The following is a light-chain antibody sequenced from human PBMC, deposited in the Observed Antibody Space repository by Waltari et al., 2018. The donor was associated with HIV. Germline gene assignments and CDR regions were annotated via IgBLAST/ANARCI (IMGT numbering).Light chain of an antibody. CDR3: QHYNTSSPWT. CDR2: KAS. Sequence: DIPMTQSPSTLSTSVVDRLTITCRASQSIDTWLAWYQQKSGKAPKLLVYKASSLESGVPSRFSGSGSGTEFTLTISSLQPDDIATYYCQHYNTSSPWTFGQGTRVDI. CDR1: QSIDTW. J-gene: IGKJ1*01. V-gene: IGKV1-5*03.